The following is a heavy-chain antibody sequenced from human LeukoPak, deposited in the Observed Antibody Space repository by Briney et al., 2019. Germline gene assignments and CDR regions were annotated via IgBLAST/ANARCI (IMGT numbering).Heavy chain of an antibody. CDR1: GFTFGDYH. J-gene: IGHJ4*02. Sequence: GGSPRLSCAASGFTFGDYHMSWIRQAPGKGLEWVSYISSSGSTIYYADSVKGRFTISRDNAKNSLYLQMNSLRAEDTAVYYCARDLYGSYYYFDYWGQGTLVTVSS. CDR2: ISSSGSTI. CDR3: ARDLYGSYYYFDY. V-gene: IGHV3-11*01. D-gene: IGHD1-26*01.